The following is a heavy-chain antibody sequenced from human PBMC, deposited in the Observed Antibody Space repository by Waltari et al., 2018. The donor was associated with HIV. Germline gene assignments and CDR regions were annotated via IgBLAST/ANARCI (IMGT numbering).Heavy chain of an antibody. CDR1: GFPFKSYG. Sequence: QVQLVESGGGVVQPGGSLRLSCAASGFPFKSYGIHWVRQAPGKGLEWVAVISDDGTTKYYAASVKGRFTSSRDNRGNMVYLQMESLTTEDTAIYFCVKDGCSSGWCLDYWGQGTLVTVSS. J-gene: IGHJ4*02. D-gene: IGHD6-19*01. CDR2: ISDDGTTK. V-gene: IGHV3-30*18. CDR3: VKDGCSSGWCLDY.